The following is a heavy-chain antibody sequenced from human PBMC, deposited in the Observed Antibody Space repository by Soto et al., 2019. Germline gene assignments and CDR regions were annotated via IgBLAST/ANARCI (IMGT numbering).Heavy chain of an antibody. V-gene: IGHV3-30*03. D-gene: IGHD6-6*01. J-gene: IGHJ4*02. CDR2: TSADGTDK. CDR1: GFSFSSYG. Sequence: QVQLVESGGSVVQPGRSLRLSCAASGFSFSSYGMHWVRQTPGKGLEWVAVTSADGTDKYYADSVKGRFTISRDNSKNTLYLQMNSLGVEDTAVYYCVRGTAIARQHFDCWGQGTLVTVSS. CDR3: VRGTAIARQHFDC.